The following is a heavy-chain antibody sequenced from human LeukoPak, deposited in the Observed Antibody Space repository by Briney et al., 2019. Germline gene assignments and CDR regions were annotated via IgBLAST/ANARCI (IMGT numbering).Heavy chain of an antibody. CDR3: ARDGVDSSGYYPFDY. Sequence: GASVTVSCKASGYTFTIYAIHWVRQAPGQRLEWMGWINADNGNTTYSQEFQGRLTITRDTSASTAYMELSSLRSEDMAVYYCARDGVDSSGYYPFDYWGQGTLVTVSS. CDR1: GYTFTIYA. V-gene: IGHV1-3*03. J-gene: IGHJ4*02. D-gene: IGHD3-22*01. CDR2: INADNGNT.